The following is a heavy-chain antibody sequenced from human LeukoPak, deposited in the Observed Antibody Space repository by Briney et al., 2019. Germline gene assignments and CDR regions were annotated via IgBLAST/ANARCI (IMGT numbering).Heavy chain of an antibody. Sequence: GGSMRLSCAASGFTSSNYDMHWVRQAAGNGLEWVAVISSDVSNKYYADSVKGRFTIARDNSKNTLYLQMNSLRPQDAAVYYCGRGGSFYASGSYFAFDIWRQGTMVSVSS. J-gene: IGHJ3*02. CDR3: GRGGSFYASGSYFAFDI. CDR1: GFTSSNYD. CDR2: ISSDVSNK. V-gene: IGHV3-30*03. D-gene: IGHD3-10*01.